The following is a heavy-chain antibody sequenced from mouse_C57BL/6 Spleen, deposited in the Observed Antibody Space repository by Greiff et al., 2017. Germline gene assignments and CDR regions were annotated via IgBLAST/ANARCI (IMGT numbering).Heavy chain of an antibody. CDR1: GFTFSDYG. V-gene: IGHV5-17*01. J-gene: IGHJ2*01. CDR2: ISSGSSTI. Sequence: EVNVVESGGGLVKPGGSLKLSCAASGFTFSDYGMHWVRQAPEKGLEWVAYISSGSSTIYYADTVKGRFTISRDNAKNTLFLQMTSLRSEDTAMYYCARPYYYGSSYGFDYWGQGTTLTVSS. CDR3: ARPYYYGSSYGFDY. D-gene: IGHD1-1*01.